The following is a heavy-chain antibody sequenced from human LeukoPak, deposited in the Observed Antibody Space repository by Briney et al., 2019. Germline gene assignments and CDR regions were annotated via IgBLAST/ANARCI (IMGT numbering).Heavy chain of an antibody. CDR3: ARDPGAAADVLDY. D-gene: IGHD6-13*01. V-gene: IGHV1-3*01. Sequence: ASVKVSCKASGYTFTSYAMHWVRQAPGQRLEWMGWINAGNGNTKYSQKFQGRVTITRDTSASTAYMELSSLRSEDTAVYYCARDPGAAADVLDYWGQGTLVTVSS. J-gene: IGHJ4*02. CDR1: GYTFTSYA. CDR2: INAGNGNT.